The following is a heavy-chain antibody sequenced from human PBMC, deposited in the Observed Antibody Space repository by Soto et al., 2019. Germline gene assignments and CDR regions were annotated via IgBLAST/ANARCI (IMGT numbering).Heavy chain of an antibody. CDR3: AKPGRGQLLYIDY. V-gene: IGHV3-23*01. Sequence: GGSLRLSCATSGFTFGDDGLSWVRQTPGGGLGWVAAITGSGATTYYADSVKVRFTISRDSSKKTVYLQLTSLRADDTAIYYGAKPGRGQLLYIDYWGQGALVTVSS. J-gene: IGHJ4*02. D-gene: IGHD1-1*01. CDR1: GFTFGDDG. CDR2: ITGSGATT.